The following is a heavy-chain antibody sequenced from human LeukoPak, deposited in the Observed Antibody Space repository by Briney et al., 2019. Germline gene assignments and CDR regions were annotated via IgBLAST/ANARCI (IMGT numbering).Heavy chain of an antibody. D-gene: IGHD4-11*01. CDR1: GYTFTGYY. CDR2: SNPNSGGT. CDR3: AREWDYIPASDY. Sequence: GSSVNVSCKASGYTFTGYYMHWVRQAPGQELEWMGWSNPNSGGTNYAQKFQSRVTMTRDTSISTAYMELSRLRSDDTAVYYCAREWDYIPASDYWGQGTLVTVSS. V-gene: IGHV1-2*02. J-gene: IGHJ4*02.